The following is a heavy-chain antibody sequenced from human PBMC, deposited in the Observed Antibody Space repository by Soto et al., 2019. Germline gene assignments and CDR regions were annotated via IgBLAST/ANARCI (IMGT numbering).Heavy chain of an antibody. CDR3: ARGGGSTKVDY. V-gene: IGHV4-31*03. D-gene: IGHD2-2*01. Sequence: QVQLQESGPGLVKPSQTLSLTCTVSGGSITSSGYYWSWIRQHPGEGLVWIGLTSNSGSTSYNPSLKGRVTISVEPASNQSSLHRKSLTAADTAVYFYARGGGSTKVDYWGQGTLVTVSP. J-gene: IGHJ4*02. CDR1: GGSITSSGYY. CDR2: TSNSGST.